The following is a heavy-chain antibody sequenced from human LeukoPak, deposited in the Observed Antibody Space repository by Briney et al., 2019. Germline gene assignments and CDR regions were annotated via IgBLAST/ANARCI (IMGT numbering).Heavy chain of an antibody. V-gene: IGHV3-74*01. CDR2: ISTDGSTT. D-gene: IGHD5-24*01. CDR1: GFTFNSYW. Sequence: PGGSLRLSCTASGFTFNSYWMQWFRQDPGKGLVWVSCISTDGSTTRYADSVKGRFTISRDNAKSTLYLQMNSLRAEDTAVYYCAKERRDDYNPPYVDYWGLGTLVTVSS. J-gene: IGHJ4*02. CDR3: AKERRDDYNPPYVDY.